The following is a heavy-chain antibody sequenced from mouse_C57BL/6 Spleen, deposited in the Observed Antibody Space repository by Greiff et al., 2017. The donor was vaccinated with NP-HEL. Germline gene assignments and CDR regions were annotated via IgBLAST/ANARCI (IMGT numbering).Heavy chain of an antibody. CDR1: GYTFTEYT. D-gene: IGHD2-5*01. Sequence: QVQLKESGAELVKPGASVKLSCKASGYTFTEYTIHWVKQRSGQGLEWIGWFYPGSGSIKYNEKFKDKATLTADKSSSTAYMQLSSLTSEDSAVYYCARSHYSNGYFDVWGTGTTVTVSS. J-gene: IGHJ1*03. CDR2: FYPGSGSI. V-gene: IGHV1-62-2*01. CDR3: ARSHYSNGYFDV.